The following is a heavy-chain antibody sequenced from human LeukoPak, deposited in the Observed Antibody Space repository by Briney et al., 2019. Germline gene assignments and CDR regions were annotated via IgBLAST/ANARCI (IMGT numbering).Heavy chain of an antibody. Sequence: SETLSLTCTVSGGSISRSSYYWGWIRQPPGKGLEWIGSIYYSGSTYYNPSLKSRVTISVDTSKNQFSLKLSSVTAADTAVYYCARAWMGSSWWPFDYWGQGTLVTVSS. CDR2: IYYSGST. D-gene: IGHD6-13*01. CDR1: GGSISRSSYY. CDR3: ARAWMGSSWWPFDY. V-gene: IGHV4-39*07. J-gene: IGHJ4*02.